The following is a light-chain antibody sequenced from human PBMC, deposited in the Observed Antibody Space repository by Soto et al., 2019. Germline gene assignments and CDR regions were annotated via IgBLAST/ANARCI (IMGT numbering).Light chain of an antibody. CDR2: DVS. J-gene: IGLJ1*01. CDR3: SSYTSSSTPYV. V-gene: IGLV2-14*01. CDR1: SSDVGAYNY. Sequence: QSALTQPASVSGSPGQSITISCTGTSSDVGAYNYVSWYQQQPGKVPKLMIYDVSNRPSGVSNRFSGSKSGNTASLTISGLQAEDEADYYCSSYTSSSTPYVFGTGTQLTVL.